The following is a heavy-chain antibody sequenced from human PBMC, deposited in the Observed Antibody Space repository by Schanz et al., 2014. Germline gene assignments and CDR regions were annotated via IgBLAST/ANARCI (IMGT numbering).Heavy chain of an antibody. J-gene: IGHJ4*02. D-gene: IGHD2-15*01. CDR1: GFTVNTNY. V-gene: IGHV3-53*01. CDR2: MYINSGST. Sequence: EVQLVESGGGLIQPGGSLRLSCAVSGFTVNTNYMSWVRQAPGKGLEWISSMYINSGSTQYADSVKGRFIISRDNSDNTLFLQMNSLRAEDTAVYYCAKVREWWPYYFDYWGQGTLVTVSS. CDR3: AKVREWWPYYFDY.